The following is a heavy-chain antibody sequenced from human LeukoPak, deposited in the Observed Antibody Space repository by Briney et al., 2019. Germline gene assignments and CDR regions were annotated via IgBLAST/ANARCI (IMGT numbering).Heavy chain of an antibody. J-gene: IGHJ4*02. Sequence: GGSLRLSCAASGFTFSSYDMHWVRQATGKGLKWVSAIGTAGDTYYPGSVKGRFTISRENAKNSLYLQMNSLRAGDTAVYYCAREGVIRGTFDYWGQGTLVTVSS. CDR1: GFTFSSYD. V-gene: IGHV3-13*01. CDR3: AREGVIRGTFDY. D-gene: IGHD3-10*01. CDR2: IGTAGDT.